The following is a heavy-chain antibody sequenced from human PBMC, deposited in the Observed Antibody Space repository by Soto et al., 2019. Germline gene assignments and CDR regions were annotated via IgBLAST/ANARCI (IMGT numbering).Heavy chain of an antibody. CDR3: ARADTAMVSTYYYYYYGMDV. J-gene: IGHJ6*02. CDR2: ISYDGNNK. V-gene: IGHV3-30-3*01. CDR1: GFTFSSYA. Sequence: GGSLRLSCAASGFTFSSYAMHWVRQAPGKGLEWVAVISYDGNNKYYADSVKGRFTISRDNSKNTLNLQMNSLRAEDTAVYYCARADTAMVSTYYYYYYGMDVWGQGTTVTVSS. D-gene: IGHD5-18*01.